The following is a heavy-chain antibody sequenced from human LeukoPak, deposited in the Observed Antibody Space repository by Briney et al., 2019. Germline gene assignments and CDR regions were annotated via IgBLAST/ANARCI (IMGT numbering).Heavy chain of an antibody. J-gene: IGHJ6*04. CDR2: ISAYNGNT. V-gene: IGHV1-18*01. CDR1: GYTFTSYG. CDR3: ARDQAHIVVVPAANGLDV. D-gene: IGHD2-2*01. Sequence: ASVKVSCKASGYTFTSYGISWVRQAPGQGLEWMGWISAYNGNTNYAQKLQGRVTMTTDTSTSTAYMELGSLRSDDTAVYYCARDQAHIVVVPAANGLDVWGKGTTVTVSS.